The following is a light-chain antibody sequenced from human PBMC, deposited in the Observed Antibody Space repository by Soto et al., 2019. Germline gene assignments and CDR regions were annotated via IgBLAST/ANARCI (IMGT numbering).Light chain of an antibody. CDR1: QSISSW. V-gene: IGKV1-5*01. J-gene: IGKJ1*01. CDR3: QQYNSYSPWT. Sequence: DIQMTQSPSTLSASVGDRVTIPCRASQSISSWLAWYQQKQGKAPKLLIYDASSLESGVPARFSGSGSGTEFTLTISSLQPDDFATYYCQQYNSYSPWTFGQGTKVEIK. CDR2: DAS.